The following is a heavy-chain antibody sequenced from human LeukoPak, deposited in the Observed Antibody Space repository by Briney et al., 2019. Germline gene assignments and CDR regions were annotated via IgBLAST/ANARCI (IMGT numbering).Heavy chain of an antibody. V-gene: IGHV3-74*01. CDR1: GFTLSSYW. D-gene: IGHD2-2*01. CDR3: ARDLVVGSAY. J-gene: IGHJ4*02. Sequence: GSLRLSCAASGFTLSSYWMHWVRQAPGKGLVWVSRINGDGSSTTYADSVKGRFTISRDNAKNTLYLQMNGLRAEDTAVYYCARDLVVGSAYWGQGTLVTVSS. CDR2: INGDGSST.